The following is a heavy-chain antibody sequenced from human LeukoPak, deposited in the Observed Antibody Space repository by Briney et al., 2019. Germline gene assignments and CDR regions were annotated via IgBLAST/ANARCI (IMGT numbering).Heavy chain of an antibody. J-gene: IGHJ4*02. V-gene: IGHV5-51*01. CDR1: GYSFTSYW. CDR2: IYPGDSDT. D-gene: IGHD5-12*01. CDR3: ARHISGYDSVTDY. Sequence: SGESLKISCQGSGYSFTSYWIGWVRQMPGKGLEWMGIIYPGDSDTRYSPSFQGQVTISADKSISTAYLQWSSLKASDTAMYYCARHISGYDSVTDYWGQGTLVTVSS.